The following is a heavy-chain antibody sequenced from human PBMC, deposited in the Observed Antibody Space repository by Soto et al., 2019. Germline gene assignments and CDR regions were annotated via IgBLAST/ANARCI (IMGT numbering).Heavy chain of an antibody. CDR2: IGTAGDT. J-gene: IGHJ6*02. CDR3: ARVGGYCSGGSCYYYYGMDV. CDR1: GFTFSSYD. D-gene: IGHD2-15*01. V-gene: IGHV3-13*01. Sequence: GGSLRLSCAASGFTFSSYDMHWVRQATGKGLEWVSAIGTAGDTYYPGSVKGRFTISRENAKNSLYLQMNSRRAGDTAVYYCARVGGYCSGGSCYYYYGMDVWGQGTTVTVSS.